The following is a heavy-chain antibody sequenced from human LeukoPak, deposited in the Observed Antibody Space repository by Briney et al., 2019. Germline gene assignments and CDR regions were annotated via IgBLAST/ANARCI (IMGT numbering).Heavy chain of an antibody. CDR1: GFTFSSYS. Sequence: PGGSLRLSCAASGFTFSSYSMNWVRQAPGKGLEWVSSISSSSSYIYYADSVKGRFTISRDNAKNSLYLQMNSLRAEDTAVYYCARDRGSSSWYKKSCYFDYWGQGTLVTVSS. J-gene: IGHJ4*02. V-gene: IGHV3-21*01. D-gene: IGHD6-13*01. CDR3: ARDRGSSSWYKKSCYFDY. CDR2: ISSSSSYI.